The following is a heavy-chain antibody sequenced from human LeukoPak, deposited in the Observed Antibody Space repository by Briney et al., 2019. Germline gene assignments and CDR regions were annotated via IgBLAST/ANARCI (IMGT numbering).Heavy chain of an antibody. J-gene: IGHJ4*02. CDR1: GFTFSSYE. D-gene: IGHD3-10*01. CDR3: ALLQSYHYGSGSSGYLDY. Sequence: GGSLRLSCAASGFTFSSYEMNWVRQAPGKGLEWVSYIISSGSTIYYADSVQGIFTISRDNAKNSLYMQMNSLRAEDTAVYYCALLQSYHYGSGSSGYLDYWGQGTLVTVSS. CDR2: IISSGSTI. V-gene: IGHV3-48*03.